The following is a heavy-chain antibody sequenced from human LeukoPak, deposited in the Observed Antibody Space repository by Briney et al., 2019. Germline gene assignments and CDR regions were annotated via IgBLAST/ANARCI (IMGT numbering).Heavy chain of an antibody. J-gene: IGHJ4*02. V-gene: IGHV3-30*03. CDR1: GFTFSTYG. Sequence: GGSLRLSCAASGFTFSTYGMHWVRQAPGKGLEWVALISYDGSNKYHADSVKGRFTISRDNSKNTLYLQMNSLRAEDTAVYYCARDFGGRSFDYWGQGTLVTVSS. CDR3: ARDFGGRSFDY. CDR2: ISYDGSNK. D-gene: IGHD3-10*01.